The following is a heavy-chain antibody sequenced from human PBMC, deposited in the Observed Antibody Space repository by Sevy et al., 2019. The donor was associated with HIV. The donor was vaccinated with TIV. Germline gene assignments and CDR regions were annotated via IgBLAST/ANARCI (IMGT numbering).Heavy chain of an antibody. CDR3: ASTGRSDDAFDI. Sequence: AAVKVSCKASGYTFTSYDINWVRQATGQGLEWMGWMNPNSGNTGYAQKFQGRVTMTRNTSISTAYMELSSLRSEDTAVYYCASTGRSDDAFDIWGQGTMVTVSS. CDR2: MNPNSGNT. V-gene: IGHV1-8*01. D-gene: IGHD2-15*01. CDR1: GYTFTSYD. J-gene: IGHJ3*02.